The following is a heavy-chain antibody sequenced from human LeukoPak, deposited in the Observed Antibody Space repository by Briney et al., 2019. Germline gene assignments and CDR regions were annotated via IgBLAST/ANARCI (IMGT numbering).Heavy chain of an antibody. V-gene: IGHV3-30-3*01. J-gene: IGHJ4*02. CDR2: ISYDGSNK. D-gene: IGHD6-19*01. Sequence: PGGSLRLSCAPSGLTFSTYTVHWVRQAPGKGLEWVAVISYDGSNKYYADSVKGRFTISRDNSKNTLYLQMNSLRGEDTAVYYCARDFRMWRTSGCIDYWGQGTLVTVSS. CDR1: GLTFSTYT. CDR3: ARDFRMWRTSGCIDY.